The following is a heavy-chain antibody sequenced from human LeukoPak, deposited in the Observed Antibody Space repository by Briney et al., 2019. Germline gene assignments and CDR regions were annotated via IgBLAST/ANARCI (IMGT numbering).Heavy chain of an antibody. CDR1: VGTLSTYA. CDR2: LIPIFGTA. Sequence: PVKLSSKASVGTLSTYAISCVRRAPGQRLEWMGGLIPIFGTANHAQKFKGRLTITPDEPPSTHYMELSSLTSEDTAVYYCARALSANRGALGFDYWGQGPLVTVSS. J-gene: IGHJ4*02. V-gene: IGHV1-69*13. D-gene: IGHD1-26*01. CDR3: ARALSANRGALGFDY.